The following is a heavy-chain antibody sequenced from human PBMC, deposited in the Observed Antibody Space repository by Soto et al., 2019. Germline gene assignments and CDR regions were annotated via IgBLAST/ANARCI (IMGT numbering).Heavy chain of an antibody. CDR3: APRAGGGGY. V-gene: IGHV3-53*01. CDR1: GFTVSNNY. Sequence: EVQLVESGGGLIQPGGSLRLSCAVSGFTVSNNYMSWVRQAPGKGLEGVSVIYSGGYTAYGDSVKGRFTISRDNSKNTLFLQRNSLGADARAVDYVAPRAGGGGYWGQGTLVTVSS. D-gene: IGHD3-10*01. CDR2: IYSGGYT. J-gene: IGHJ4*02.